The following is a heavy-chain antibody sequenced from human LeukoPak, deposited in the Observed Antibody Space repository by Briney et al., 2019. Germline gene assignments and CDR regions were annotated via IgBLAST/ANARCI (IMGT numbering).Heavy chain of an antibody. J-gene: IGHJ4*02. CDR2: ISAYNGNT. CDR1: GYTFTSYG. V-gene: IGHV1-18*01. Sequence: ASVKVSCKASGYTFTSYGISWVRQAPGQGREWMGWISAYNGNTNYAQKLQGRVTMTTDTSTSTAYMELRSLRSDDTAVYYCARVDCSSTSCWAPDYWGQGTLVTVSS. CDR3: ARVDCSSTSCWAPDY. D-gene: IGHD2-2*01.